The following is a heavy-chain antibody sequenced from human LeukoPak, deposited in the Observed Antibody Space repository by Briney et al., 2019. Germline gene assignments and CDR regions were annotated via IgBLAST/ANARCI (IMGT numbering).Heavy chain of an antibody. D-gene: IGHD2-2*01. CDR2: ISAYNGNT. CDR3: VRDNPQLPPDYYYGMDV. J-gene: IGHJ6*02. Sequence: ASVKVSCKASGYTFTSYGISWVRQAPGQGLEWMGWISAYNGNTNYAQKLQGRVTMTTDTSTSTAYMELRSLRSDDTAVYYCVRDNPQLPPDYYYGMDVWGQGTTVTVSS. CDR1: GYTFTSYG. V-gene: IGHV1-18*01.